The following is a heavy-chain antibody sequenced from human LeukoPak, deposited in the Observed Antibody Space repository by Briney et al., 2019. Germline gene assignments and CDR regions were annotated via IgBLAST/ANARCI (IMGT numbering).Heavy chain of an antibody. CDR1: GFTFSSYE. J-gene: IGHJ4*02. CDR3: ARVPYYDFWSGYQFDY. Sequence: GGSLRLSCAASGFTFSSYEMNWVRQAPGKGLEWVSYISSSGSTIYYADSVKGRITISRDNAKNSLYLQMHSLRAEDTAVYYCARVPYYDFWSGYQFDYWGQGTLVTVSS. V-gene: IGHV3-48*03. CDR2: ISSSGSTI. D-gene: IGHD3-3*01.